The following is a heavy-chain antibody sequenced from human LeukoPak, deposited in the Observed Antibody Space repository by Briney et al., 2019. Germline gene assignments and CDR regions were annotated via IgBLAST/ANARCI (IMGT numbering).Heavy chain of an antibody. CDR2: MTGSGADR. J-gene: IGHJ5*02. CDR1: GRGVGNEA. CDR3: ARVGSQYGDYGRFYWFDP. V-gene: IGHV3-23*01. D-gene: IGHD4-17*01. Sequence: GRSRRLACVAAGRGVGNEARAWGRQAPGKGLEWGSLMTGSGADRRYADSVKGRFTISRDNSKNTLYIQMTRLRAEDTAVYYCARVGSQYGDYGRFYWFDPWGQGTLVTVSS.